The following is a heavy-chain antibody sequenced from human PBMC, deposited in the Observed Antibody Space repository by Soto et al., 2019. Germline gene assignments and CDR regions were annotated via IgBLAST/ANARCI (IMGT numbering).Heavy chain of an antibody. CDR1: GYTFTSYA. J-gene: IGHJ5*02. V-gene: IGHV1-3*05. Sequence: QVQLVQSGAEEKKPGASVKDSCKASGYTFTSYAMHWVRQAPGQRLEWMGWINAGNGNTKYSQKLQGRVTITTDTSASTAYMEPSSLRSEELAVSYCARATPVWFDPWGQGTLVTVSS. CDR3: ARATPVWFDP. CDR2: INAGNGNT.